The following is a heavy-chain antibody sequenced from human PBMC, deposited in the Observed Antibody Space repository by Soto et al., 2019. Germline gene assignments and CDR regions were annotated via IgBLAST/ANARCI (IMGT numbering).Heavy chain of an antibody. CDR1: GFTFSNYD. CDR2: IDTAGNT. D-gene: IGHD3-9*01. V-gene: IGHV3-13*04. CDR3: SRDDSDWFFN. J-gene: IGHJ4*02. Sequence: GSLRLSCAASGFTFSNYDMHWVRQTTGKGLEWVSAIDTAGNTYYPDSVKGRFTISRDDSKKTAYLQMNSLESEDTAVYYCSRDDSDWFFNWGRGTLVTVSS.